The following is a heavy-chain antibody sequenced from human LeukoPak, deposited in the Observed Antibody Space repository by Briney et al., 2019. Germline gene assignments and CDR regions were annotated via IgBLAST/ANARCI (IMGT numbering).Heavy chain of an antibody. V-gene: IGHV4-61*02. J-gene: IGHJ5*02. Sequence: SETLSLTCTVSGGSISSGSYYWSWIRQPAGKGLEWIGRIYTSGSTNYNPSLKSRVTISVDTSKNQFSLKLSSVTAADTAVYYCARAVYSYGYWFDPWGQGTLVTVSS. D-gene: IGHD5-18*01. CDR3: ARAVYSYGYWFDP. CDR2: IYTSGST. CDR1: GGSISSGSYY.